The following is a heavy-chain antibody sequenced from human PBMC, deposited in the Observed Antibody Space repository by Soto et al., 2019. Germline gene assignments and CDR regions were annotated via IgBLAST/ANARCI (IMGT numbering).Heavy chain of an antibody. V-gene: IGHV1-18*04. D-gene: IGHD3-16*01. CDR1: GYTFTSNS. J-gene: IGHJ4*01. CDR2: INVYNGNT. Sequence: GASVKVSCKASGYTFTSNSIGWVRQAPGQGLEWMGWINVYNGNTKYAQQLQGRVTMTRDSSISTAYLELSGLTPDDTAVYYCAKDEGGIFDSWGQGTLVTVSS. CDR3: AKDEGGIFDS.